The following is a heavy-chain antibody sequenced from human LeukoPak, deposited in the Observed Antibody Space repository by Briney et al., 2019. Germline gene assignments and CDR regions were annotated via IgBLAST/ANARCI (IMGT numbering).Heavy chain of an antibody. CDR2: INSDGSST. J-gene: IGHJ4*02. V-gene: IGHV3-74*01. CDR1: GFTFSSYW. CDR3: ARDPLYCSSTSCYPDY. Sequence: GGSLRLSCAASGFTFSSYWMHWVRQAPGKGLVWVSRINSDGSSTSYADSVKGRFTISRDNAKNSLYLQMNSLRAEDTAVYYCARDPLYCSSTSCYPDYWGQGTLVTVSS. D-gene: IGHD2-2*01.